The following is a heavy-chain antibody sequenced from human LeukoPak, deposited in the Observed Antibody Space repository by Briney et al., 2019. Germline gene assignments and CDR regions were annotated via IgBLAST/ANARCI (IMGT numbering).Heavy chain of an antibody. D-gene: IGHD3/OR15-3a*01. CDR2: ISGSGGST. CDR1: GSTFNSYA. V-gene: IGHV3-23*01. J-gene: IGHJ4*02. Sequence: GGSLRLSCAASGSTFNSYAMSWVRQAPGKGLEWVSGISGSGGSTYYADSVKGRFTISRDNSKNTLYLQMNSLRAEDTAMYYCAKLEYDFWSGSFDYWGQGTLVNVSS. CDR3: AKLEYDFWSGSFDY.